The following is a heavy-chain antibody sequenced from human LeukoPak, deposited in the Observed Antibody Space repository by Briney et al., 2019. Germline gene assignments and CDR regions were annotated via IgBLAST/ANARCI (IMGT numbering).Heavy chain of an antibody. CDR2: ILGSGDST. CDR1: GFTFSYNA. D-gene: IGHD3-10*01. Sequence: PGGSLRLSCAASGFTFSYNAMAWVRQAPGKGLEWVSGILGSGDSTYYADAVKGRFTISRDNSKNTLYLQMSTLRAEDTAVYYCAKSWDAFDFWGQGTMVTVSS. V-gene: IGHV3-23*01. CDR3: AKSWDAFDF. J-gene: IGHJ3*01.